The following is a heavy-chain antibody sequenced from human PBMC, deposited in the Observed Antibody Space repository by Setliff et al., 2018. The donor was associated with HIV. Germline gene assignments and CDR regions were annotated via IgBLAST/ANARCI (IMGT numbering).Heavy chain of an antibody. J-gene: IGHJ6*03. CDR1: GGPISRYY. D-gene: IGHD6-13*01. CDR3: ARGARLLAGYSDRWDYYYMGV. CDR2: INYRGNT. Sequence: PSETLSLTCTVSGGPISRYYWSWIRQPPGKGLEWIGSINYRGNTYYNPSLKSRAAISVDTSKNQISLKLSSVTAADTAVYYCARGARLLAGYSDRWDYYYMGVWGKGTTVTVSS. V-gene: IGHV4-39*07.